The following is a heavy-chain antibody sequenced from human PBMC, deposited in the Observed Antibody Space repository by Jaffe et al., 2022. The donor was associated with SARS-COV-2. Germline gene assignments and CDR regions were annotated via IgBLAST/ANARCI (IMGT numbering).Heavy chain of an antibody. Sequence: QVQLVQSGSELKKPGASVKVSCKASGYTFTSYAMNWVRQAPGQGLEWMGWINTNTGNPTYAQGFTGRFVFSLDTSVSTAYLQISSLKAEDTAVYYCARGLYCSGGSCRTRGWFDPWGQGTLVTVSS. V-gene: IGHV7-4-1*02. D-gene: IGHD2-15*01. CDR1: GYTFTSYA. J-gene: IGHJ5*02. CDR2: INTNTGNP. CDR3: ARGLYCSGGSCRTRGWFDP.